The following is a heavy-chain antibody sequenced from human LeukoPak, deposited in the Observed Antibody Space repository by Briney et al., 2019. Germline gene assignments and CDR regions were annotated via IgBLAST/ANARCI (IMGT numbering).Heavy chain of an antibody. CDR3: ARSFGRIAAAGTGGNDAFDI. J-gene: IGHJ3*02. CDR1: GGTFSSYA. D-gene: IGHD6-13*01. CDR2: INPNNGGT. V-gene: IGHV1-2*02. Sequence: ASVKVSCKASGGTFSSYAISWVRQAPGQGLEWMGWINPNNGGTNYVQKFQGRVTMTRDTSISTAYMELSRLRSDDTAVYYCARSFGRIAAAGTGGNDAFDIWGQGTMVTVSS.